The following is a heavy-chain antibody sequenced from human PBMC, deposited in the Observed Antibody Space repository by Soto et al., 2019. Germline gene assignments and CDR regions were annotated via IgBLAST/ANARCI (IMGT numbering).Heavy chain of an antibody. CDR1: GGSISSGGYY. V-gene: IGHV4-31*11. Sequence: SETLSLTCAVSGGSISSGGYYWSWIRQHPGKGLEWIGYIYYSGSTYYNPSLKSRVTISVDTSKNQFSLKLSSVTAADTAVYYCARDEIYGSLDYWGQGTLVTVSS. J-gene: IGHJ4*02. CDR3: ARDEIYGSLDY. D-gene: IGHD3-10*01. CDR2: IYYSGST.